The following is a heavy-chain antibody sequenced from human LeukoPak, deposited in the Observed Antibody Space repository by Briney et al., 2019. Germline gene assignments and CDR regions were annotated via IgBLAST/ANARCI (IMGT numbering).Heavy chain of an antibody. CDR1: GFSFSSYE. Sequence: GGSLRLSCAGSGFSFSSYEMNWVRQAPGKGLEWFSYISSSGSTIYYADSVKGRFTISRDNAKNSLYLHMNSLRAEDTALYYCARGYCNSDSCYGGDYWGQGTLVTVSS. J-gene: IGHJ4*02. CDR2: ISSSGSTI. CDR3: ARGYCNSDSCYGGDY. D-gene: IGHD2-2*01. V-gene: IGHV3-48*03.